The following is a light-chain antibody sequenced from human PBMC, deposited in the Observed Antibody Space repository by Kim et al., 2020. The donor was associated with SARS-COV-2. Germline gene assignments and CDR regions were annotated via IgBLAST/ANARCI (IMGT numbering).Light chain of an antibody. CDR1: SLRSYY. Sequence: SSKLTQDPAVSVALGQTVRITCQGDSLRSYYASWYQQKPGQAPVLVIYGENNRPSGIPDRFSGSRSGNTASLTITGAQAEDEADYYCNSRDSSGNLLVFGGGTQLTVL. CDR2: GEN. V-gene: IGLV3-19*01. J-gene: IGLJ2*01. CDR3: NSRDSSGNLLV.